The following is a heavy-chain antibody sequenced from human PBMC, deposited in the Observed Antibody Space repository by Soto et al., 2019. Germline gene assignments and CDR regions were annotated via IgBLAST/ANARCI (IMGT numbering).Heavy chain of an antibody. CDR1: GFTFGDYA. D-gene: IGHD3-3*01. Sequence: GSLRLSCTASGFTFGDYAMSWFRQAPGKGLEWVGFIRSKVYGGTTEYAASVKGRFTISRDDSKSIAYLQMNSLKTEDTAVYYCTSTIFGVVIPGGYYYGMDVWGQGPTVTVSS. CDR2: IRSKVYGGTT. V-gene: IGHV3-49*03. CDR3: TSTIFGVVIPGGYYYGMDV. J-gene: IGHJ6*02.